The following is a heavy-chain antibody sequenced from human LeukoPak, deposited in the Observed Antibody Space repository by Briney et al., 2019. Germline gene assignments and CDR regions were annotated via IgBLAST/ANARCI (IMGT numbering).Heavy chain of an antibody. V-gene: IGHV1-2*02. D-gene: IGHD2-2*01. CDR3: AREVGYCSSTSCPKYYYYMDV. CDR2: INPNSGGT. J-gene: IGHJ6*03. Sequence: ASVKVSCKASGYTFTGYYMHWVRQAPGQGLEWMGWINPNSGGTNYAQKFQGRVTMTRDTSISTAYMELSRLRSEDTAVYYCAREVGYCSSTSCPKYYYYMDVWGKGTTVTISS. CDR1: GYTFTGYY.